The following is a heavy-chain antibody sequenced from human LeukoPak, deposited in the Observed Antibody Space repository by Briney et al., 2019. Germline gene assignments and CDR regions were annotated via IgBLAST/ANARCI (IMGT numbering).Heavy chain of an antibody. CDR3: TRQGRGWDSSGYYDFDY. Sequence: GGSLRLSCIASGFTFGDYAMSWVRQAPGKGLEWVGFIRSKTYGGTTEYAASVKGRFTISRDDSKSIAYLQMNSLKTEDTAVYYCTRQGRGWDSSGYYDFDYWGQGTLVTVSS. J-gene: IGHJ4*02. D-gene: IGHD3-22*01. CDR1: GFTFGDYA. CDR2: IRSKTYGGTT. V-gene: IGHV3-49*04.